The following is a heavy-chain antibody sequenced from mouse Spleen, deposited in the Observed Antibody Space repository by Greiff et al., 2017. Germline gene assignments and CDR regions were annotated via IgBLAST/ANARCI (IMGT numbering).Heavy chain of an antibody. Sequence: QVHVKQPGAELVKPGASVKMSCKASGYTFTSYWITWVKQRPGQGLEWIGDIYPGSGSTNYNEKFKSKATLTVDTSSSTAYMQLSSLTSEDSAVYYCARGDYVFDYWGQGTTLTVSS. D-gene: IGHD2-4*01. CDR3: ARGDYVFDY. V-gene: IGHV1-55*01. CDR1: GYTFTSYW. J-gene: IGHJ2*01. CDR2: IYPGSGST.